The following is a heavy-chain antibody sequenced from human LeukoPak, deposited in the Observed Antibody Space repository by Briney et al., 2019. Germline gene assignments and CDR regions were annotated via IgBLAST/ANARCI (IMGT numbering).Heavy chain of an antibody. Sequence: ASVTVSFTASGYTFTSYDINWVRQATGQGLEWMGWMNPNSGNTGYAQKFQGRVTMTRNTSISTAYVELSSLRSEDTAVYYCVTYDSSGYYYALDYWGQGTLVTVSS. CDR2: MNPNSGNT. J-gene: IGHJ4*02. V-gene: IGHV1-8*01. D-gene: IGHD3-22*01. CDR3: VTYDSSGYYYALDY. CDR1: GYTFTSYD.